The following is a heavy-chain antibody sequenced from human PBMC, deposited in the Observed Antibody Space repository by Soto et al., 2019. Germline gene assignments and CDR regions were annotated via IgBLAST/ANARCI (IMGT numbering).Heavy chain of an antibody. Sequence: SETLSLTCTVSGGSISSSSYYWGWIRQPPGKGLEWIGSIYYSGSTYYNPSLKSRVTISVDTSKNQFSLKLSSVTAADTAVYYCARHLGQRRNYFDYWGQGTLVTVSS. V-gene: IGHV4-39*01. D-gene: IGHD3-16*01. CDR3: ARHLGQRRNYFDY. CDR1: GGSISSSSYY. J-gene: IGHJ4*02. CDR2: IYYSGST.